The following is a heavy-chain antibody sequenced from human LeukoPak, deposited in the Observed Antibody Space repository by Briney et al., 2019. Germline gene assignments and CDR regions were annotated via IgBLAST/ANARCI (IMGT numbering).Heavy chain of an antibody. Sequence: PSETLSLTCAVYGGSFSGYYWSWIRQPPGKGLEWIGEINHSGSTNYNPSLKSRVTISVDTSKNQFSLKLSSVTAADTAVYYCAGVSRELRHYSDYWGQGTLVTVSS. D-gene: IGHD1-26*01. J-gene: IGHJ4*02. V-gene: IGHV4-34*01. CDR1: GGSFSGYY. CDR3: AGVSRELRHYSDY. CDR2: INHSGST.